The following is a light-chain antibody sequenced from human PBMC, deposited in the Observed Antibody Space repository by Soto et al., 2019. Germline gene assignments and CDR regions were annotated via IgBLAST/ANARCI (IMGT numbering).Light chain of an antibody. CDR2: WAS. Sequence: DIVMTQSPDSPAVSLGERATVNCKSSQSVLYSSNSKNYLAWYQQKPGQPPKLLIYWASSRESGVPARFSGSGSGTDFTLTISSLQAEDVAVYYCQQYYSTPPTFGQGTKVEVK. J-gene: IGKJ1*01. CDR3: QQYYSTPPT. CDR1: QSVLYSSNSKNY. V-gene: IGKV4-1*01.